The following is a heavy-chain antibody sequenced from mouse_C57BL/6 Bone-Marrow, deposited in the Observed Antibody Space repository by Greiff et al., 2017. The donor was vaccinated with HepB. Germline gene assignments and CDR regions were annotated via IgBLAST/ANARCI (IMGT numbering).Heavy chain of an antibody. Sequence: QVQLQQSGAELVRPGASVKLSCKASGYTFTDYYINWVKQRPGQGLEWIARIYPGSGNTYYNEKFKGKATLTAEKSSITAYMQLSSLTSEDSAVYFCATPLVYYAMDYWGQGTSVTVSS. J-gene: IGHJ4*01. CDR2: IYPGSGNT. V-gene: IGHV1-76*01. CDR3: ATPLVYYAMDY. CDR1: GYTFTDYY.